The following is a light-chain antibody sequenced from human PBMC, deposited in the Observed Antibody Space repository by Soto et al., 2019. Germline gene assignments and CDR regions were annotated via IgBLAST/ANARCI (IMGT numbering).Light chain of an antibody. J-gene: IGLJ1*01. CDR1: ENDIGFANY. CDR3: SSFVGFSTFGRYV. Sequence: QSVLTQPPSASGSPGQSVTITCSGTENDIGFANYVSWYQQHPDEAPKLLIYEGTKRPSGVSNRFSGSKSDNTASLTISGLQADDEADYYCSSFVGFSTFGRYVFGTGTKVTVL. V-gene: IGLV2-23*03. CDR2: EGT.